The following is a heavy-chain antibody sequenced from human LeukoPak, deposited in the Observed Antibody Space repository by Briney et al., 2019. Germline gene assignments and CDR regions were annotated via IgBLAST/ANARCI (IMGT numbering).Heavy chain of an antibody. Sequence: ASVKVSCKASGYTFTGYYMHWVRQAPGQGLEWMGWINPNSGGTNYAQKFQGRVTMTRDTSTSTAYMELSSLRSDDTAVYYCARVVHSGGDYWGQGTLVTVSS. D-gene: IGHD3-10*01. CDR3: ARVVHSGGDY. J-gene: IGHJ4*02. CDR1: GYTFTGYY. V-gene: IGHV1-2*02. CDR2: INPNSGGT.